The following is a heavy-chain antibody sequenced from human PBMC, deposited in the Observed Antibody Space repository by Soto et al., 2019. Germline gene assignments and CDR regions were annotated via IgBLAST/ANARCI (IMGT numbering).Heavy chain of an antibody. V-gene: IGHV4-30-2*01. CDR2: IYYSGTT. CDR3: ARGHYYYGMDV. Sequence: SETLSLTCTVSNGSVSSGTYSWSWVRQPPGKGLEWIGYIYYSGTTYYTPSLKSRLTMSMDRANDHFSLNLTSVTAADTAVYFCARGHYYYGMDVWGQGITVTVYS. CDR1: NGSVSSGTYS. J-gene: IGHJ6*02.